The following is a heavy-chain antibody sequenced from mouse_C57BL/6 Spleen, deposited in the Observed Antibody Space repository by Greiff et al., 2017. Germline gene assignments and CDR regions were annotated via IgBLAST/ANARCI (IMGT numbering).Heavy chain of an antibody. V-gene: IGHV7-3*01. CDR3: ARYEGAYFDY. CDR2: IRNKANGYTT. Sequence: DVKLQESGGGLVQPGGSLSLSCAASGFTFTDYYMSWVRPPPGQALEWLGFIRNKANGYTTEYSASVKGRFTISRDNSQSILYLQMNALRAEDSATYYCARYEGAYFDYWGQGTTRTVSS. J-gene: IGHJ2*01. CDR1: GFTFTDYY.